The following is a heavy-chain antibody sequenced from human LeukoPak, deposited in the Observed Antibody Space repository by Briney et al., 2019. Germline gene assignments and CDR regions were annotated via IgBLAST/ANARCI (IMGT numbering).Heavy chain of an antibody. D-gene: IGHD3-10*01. CDR2: IYSGGST. CDR1: GFTVSRNY. CDR3: ARDRLYYGSGSPYPYYYGMDV. J-gene: IGHJ6*02. V-gene: IGHV3-53*04. Sequence: GGPLRLSCAASGFTVSRNYMSWVRQAPGKGLEWVSVIYSGGSTYYADSVKGRFTISRHNPKNTLYLQMNSLRAEDTAVYYCARDRLYYGSGSPYPYYYGMDVWGQGTTVTVSS.